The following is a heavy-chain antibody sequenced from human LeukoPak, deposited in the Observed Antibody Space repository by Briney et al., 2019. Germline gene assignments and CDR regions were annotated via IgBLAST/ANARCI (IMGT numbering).Heavy chain of an antibody. D-gene: IGHD3-22*01. CDR2: VTSRSSHI. CDR1: GFTFSSYS. J-gene: IGHJ4*02. Sequence: GGSLRLSCAASGFTFSSYSMSWVRQAPGKGLEWVSSVTSRSSHIYYADSVKGRFTISRDNAKNSLSLQMNSLRDEDTAVYYCARDYYEAPFDYWGQGTLVTVSS. CDR3: ARDYYEAPFDY. V-gene: IGHV3-21*01.